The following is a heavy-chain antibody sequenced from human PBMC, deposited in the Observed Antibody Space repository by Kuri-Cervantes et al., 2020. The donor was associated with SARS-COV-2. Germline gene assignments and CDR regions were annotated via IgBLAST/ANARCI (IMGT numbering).Heavy chain of an antibody. V-gene: IGHV3-23*01. D-gene: IGHD6-19*01. Sequence: LTCAASGFTFSDYYMSWIRQAPGKGLEWVSVISASGASTNYADSVKGRFTISRDNSKNTLYLQMNSLRADDTAVYYCAKVGTSIAVSGRFDYWGQGTLVTVSS. CDR2: ISASGAST. CDR1: GFTFSDYY. CDR3: AKVGTSIAVSGRFDY. J-gene: IGHJ4*02.